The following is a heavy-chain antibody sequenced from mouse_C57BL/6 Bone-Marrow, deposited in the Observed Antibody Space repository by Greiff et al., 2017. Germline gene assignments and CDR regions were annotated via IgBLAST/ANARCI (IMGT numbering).Heavy chain of an antibody. Sequence: QVQLQQPGAELVRPGTSVKLSCKASGYTFTSYWMHWVKQRPGQGLAWIGVIDPSDSYTNSNQKFKGKATLTVDPSSRTAYMQLRSLTSEDSAVYYCARRSGLVYFDVWGTGTTVTGSS. CDR3: ARRSGLVYFDV. D-gene: IGHD3-3*01. V-gene: IGHV1-59*01. J-gene: IGHJ1*03. CDR1: GYTFTSYW. CDR2: IDPSDSYT.